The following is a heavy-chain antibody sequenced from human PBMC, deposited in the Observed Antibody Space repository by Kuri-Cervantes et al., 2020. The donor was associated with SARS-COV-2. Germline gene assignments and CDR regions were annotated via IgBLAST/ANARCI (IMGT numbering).Heavy chain of an antibody. CDR3: AWGRGWTFDI. D-gene: IGHD3-3*01. J-gene: IGHJ3*02. CDR2: IKADGGEM. Sequence: GGSLRLSCEASGFTLTYRWMAWFRQAPGKGLEWVATIKADGGEMVYVDSAKGRFTISRDNAKNSVFLQMNSVRIEDTSLYSCAWGRGWTFDIWGRGTMVTVSS. CDR1: GFTLTYRW. V-gene: IGHV3-7*04.